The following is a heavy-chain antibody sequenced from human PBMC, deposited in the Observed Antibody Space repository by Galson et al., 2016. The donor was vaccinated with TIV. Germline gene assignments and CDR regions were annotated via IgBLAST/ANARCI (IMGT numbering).Heavy chain of an antibody. Sequence: SLRLSCAASGFTFTTYAMHWVRQAPGKGLEWVAVISYDGTNKYYADSVKGRFTISRDNSKHTLYLQMNSLRRVDTAVYYCASGLTIFGVVTTRNGMDVWGQGTTVTVSS. CDR1: GFTFTTYA. D-gene: IGHD3-3*01. CDR3: ASGLTIFGVVTTRNGMDV. CDR2: ISYDGTNK. V-gene: IGHV3-30-3*01. J-gene: IGHJ6*02.